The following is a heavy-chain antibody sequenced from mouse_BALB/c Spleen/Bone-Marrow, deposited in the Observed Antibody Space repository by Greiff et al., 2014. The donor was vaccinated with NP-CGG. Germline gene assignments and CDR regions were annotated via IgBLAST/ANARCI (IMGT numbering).Heavy chain of an antibody. CDR2: ISSGGGYI. V-gene: IGHV5-9-3*01. Sequence: EVQLQESGGGLVKPGGALNLSCAASGFTFNNYAMSWVRLTPERRLEWVATISSGGGYIYYPDSVKGQFTISRDNAKNTLYLQMSSLRSEDTAMYYCARQESIYDGYYGGFAYWGQGTLVTVSA. CDR1: GFTFNNYA. J-gene: IGHJ3*01. D-gene: IGHD2-3*01. CDR3: ARQESIYDGYYGGFAY.